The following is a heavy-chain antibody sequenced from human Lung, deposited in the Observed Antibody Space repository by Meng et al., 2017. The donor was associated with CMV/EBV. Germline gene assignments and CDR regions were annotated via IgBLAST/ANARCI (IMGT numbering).Heavy chain of an antibody. J-gene: IGHJ4*02. CDR1: GYTFGSYG. V-gene: IGHV1-18*01. CDR3: ASGTPGRSYCDY. Sequence: QVTRLQSGPEVKKPGASVSVSCKASGYTFGSYGICWVRQAPGQGLEWMGWFVNYVDTYPAPKFQGRVTMTTDTHTNTAFMELRSLTSDDTAVYYCASGTPGRSYCDYWGQGTLVTVSS. D-gene: IGHD2-15*01. CDR2: FVNYVDT.